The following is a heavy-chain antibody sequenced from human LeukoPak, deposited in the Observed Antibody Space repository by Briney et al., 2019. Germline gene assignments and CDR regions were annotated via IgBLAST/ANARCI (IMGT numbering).Heavy chain of an antibody. D-gene: IGHD2-8*02. J-gene: IGHJ4*02. CDR3: ARGVPTGVDYFDY. Sequence: GGSLRLSCAASGFTFSSYGMHWVRQAPGKGLEWVAVISYDGSNKYYADSVKGRFTISRDNSKNTLYLQMNSLRAEDTAVYYCARGVPTGVDYFDYWGQGTLVTVSS. CDR2: ISYDGSNK. CDR1: GFTFSSYG. V-gene: IGHV3-30*03.